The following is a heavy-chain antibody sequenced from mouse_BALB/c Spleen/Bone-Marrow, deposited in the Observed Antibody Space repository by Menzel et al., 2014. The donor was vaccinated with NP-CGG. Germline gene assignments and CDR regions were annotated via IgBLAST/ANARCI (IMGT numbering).Heavy chain of an antibody. J-gene: IGHJ2*02. CDR1: GYTFTSSW. D-gene: IGHD1-3*01. Sequence: QVQLQQSGSVLVRPGASVKLSCKASGYTFTSSWMHWAKQRPGQGLEWIGEIHPNSGNTNYNEKFKGKATLTVDTSSSIAYVDLSSLTSEDSAVYYCPRHHSSAWYCDDWGQGASRKVSS. V-gene: IGHV1S130*01. CDR3: PRHHSSAWYCDD. CDR2: IHPNSGNT.